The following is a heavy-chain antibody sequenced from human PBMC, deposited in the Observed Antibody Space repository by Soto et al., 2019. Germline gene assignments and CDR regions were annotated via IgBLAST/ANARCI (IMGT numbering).Heavy chain of an antibody. Sequence: QYTLMESGPTLVKPTQTLTLTCSFSGFSLTTSGVGVGWISQPPGKALEWLAHIYWSGDEHYRPSLKSRLSITKDASKNQVVLTMTNMDPVDTATYYCARGIATRPVFAFDVWGQGTMVTVSS. CDR2: IYWSGDE. J-gene: IGHJ3*01. V-gene: IGHV2-5*01. D-gene: IGHD6-6*01. CDR3: ARGIATRPVFAFDV. CDR1: GFSLTTSGVG.